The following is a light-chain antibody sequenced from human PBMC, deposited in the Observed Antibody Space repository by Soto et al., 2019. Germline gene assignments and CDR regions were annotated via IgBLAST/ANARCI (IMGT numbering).Light chain of an antibody. CDR1: QSVFSTSTNKNY. J-gene: IGKJ3*01. Sequence: DIVMTQSPDSLSVSLGERATINCKSSQSVFSTSTNKNYLAWYQQKPGQPPKLLIYWASTRESGVPDRFSGSGSGTGFTLTITSLPAEDVATYDGPQYFSTPFAFGPGTKVNIK. CDR3: PQYFSTPFA. V-gene: IGKV4-1*01. CDR2: WAS.